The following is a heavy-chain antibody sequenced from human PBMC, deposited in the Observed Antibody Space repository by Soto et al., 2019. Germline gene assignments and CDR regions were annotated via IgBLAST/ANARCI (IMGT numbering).Heavy chain of an antibody. CDR3: AADSSGSTADYYYYYGMDV. CDR2: ISAYSGNT. Sequence: ASVKVSCKASRDTFTRFGITWVRQTPGQGLEWMGWISAYSGNTKYAQNLQGRVTMTTDTSTTTAYMELRGLRSDDTAVYYCAADSSGSTADYYYYYGMDVWGQGTTVTVSS. J-gene: IGHJ6*02. CDR1: RDTFTRFG. V-gene: IGHV1-18*01. D-gene: IGHD3-22*01.